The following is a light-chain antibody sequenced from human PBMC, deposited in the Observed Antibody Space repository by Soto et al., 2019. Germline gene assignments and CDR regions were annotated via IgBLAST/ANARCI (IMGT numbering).Light chain of an antibody. CDR2: DVS. CDR1: SSDVGGYDY. CDR3: CSYAGSYPFV. V-gene: IGLV2-11*01. Sequence: QSALTQPRSVSGSPGQSVTISCTGTSSDVGGYDYVSWYQQHPGKAPKLMIYDVSKRPSGVPDRFPGSKSGNTASLTISGLQAEDEADYYCCSYAGSYPFVFGTGTKVTVL. J-gene: IGLJ1*01.